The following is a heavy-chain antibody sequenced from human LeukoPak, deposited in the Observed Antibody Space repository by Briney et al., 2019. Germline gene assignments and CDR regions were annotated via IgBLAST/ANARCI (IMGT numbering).Heavy chain of an antibody. D-gene: IGHD4-23*01. J-gene: IGHJ4*02. CDR3: ARGWDYGGNPGHSPFDY. Sequence: PSETLSLTCTVSGGSISSYYWSWIRQPPGKGLEWIGYIYYSGSTNYNPSLKSRVTISVDTSKNQFSLKLSSVTAADTAVYYCARGWDYGGNPGHSPFDYWGRGTLVTVSS. V-gene: IGHV4-59*01. CDR1: GGSISSYY. CDR2: IYYSGST.